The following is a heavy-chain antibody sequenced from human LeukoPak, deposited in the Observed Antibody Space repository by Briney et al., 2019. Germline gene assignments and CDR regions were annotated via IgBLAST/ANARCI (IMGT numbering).Heavy chain of an antibody. V-gene: IGHV4-59*08. CDR1: GGSMSSYY. Sequence: SATLSLTCTVYGGSMSSYYWGWIRQPPGEGLEWIGYIDYSGSTKYNPSLKSRVTISVDTSKNQFSLKLSSVTAADTAVYYCARGDRAGYNVGPFDYWGQGTLVTVSS. CDR3: ARGDRAGYNVGPFDY. J-gene: IGHJ4*02. CDR2: IDYSGST. D-gene: IGHD5-24*01.